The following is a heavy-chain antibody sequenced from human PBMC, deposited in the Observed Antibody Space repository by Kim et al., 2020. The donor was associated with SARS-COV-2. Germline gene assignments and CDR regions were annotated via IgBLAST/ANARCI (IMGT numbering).Heavy chain of an antibody. V-gene: IGHV4-31*03. CDR3: ARDSGLAWGIVGAKYFQH. CDR2: IYYSGST. CDR1: GGSISSGGYY. Sequence: SETLSLTCTVSGGSISSGGYYWSWIRQHPGKGLEWIGYIYYSGSTYYNPSLKSRVTISVDTSKNQFSLKLSSVTAADTAVYYCARDSGLAWGIVGAKYFQHWGQGTLVTVSS. D-gene: IGHD1-26*01. J-gene: IGHJ1*01.